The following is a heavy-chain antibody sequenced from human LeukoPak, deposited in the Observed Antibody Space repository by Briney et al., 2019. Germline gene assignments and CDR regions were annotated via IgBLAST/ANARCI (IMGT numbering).Heavy chain of an antibody. CDR2: IYPDDSDT. J-gene: IGHJ5*02. V-gene: IGHV5-51*01. Sequence: GESLKISCKGSGYRFNAYWIAWVRQMPGKGLEWMGIIYPDDSDTRYSPSFQGQVTISADKSISTAYLQWSSLKASDTAMYYCARRLGYCSSTSCPRSRFDPWGQGTLVTVSS. CDR3: ARRLGYCSSTSCPRSRFDP. CDR1: GYRFNAYW. D-gene: IGHD2-2*01.